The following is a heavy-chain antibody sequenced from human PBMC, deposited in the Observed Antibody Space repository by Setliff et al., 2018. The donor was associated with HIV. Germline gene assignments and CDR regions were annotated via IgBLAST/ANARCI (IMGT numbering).Heavy chain of an antibody. Sequence: GASVKVSCKASGYTFTSYYIHWVRQAPGQGLEWMGIIKPSGGSTNYARKFQGRVTMTRDTSTSTAYMELSRLRSDDTAVYYCARARYIVIRGDAGMDVWGPGTTVTVSS. CDR1: GYTFTSYY. D-gene: IGHD3-10*01. J-gene: IGHJ6*02. V-gene: IGHV1-46*01. CDR2: IKPSGGST. CDR3: ARARYIVIRGDAGMDV.